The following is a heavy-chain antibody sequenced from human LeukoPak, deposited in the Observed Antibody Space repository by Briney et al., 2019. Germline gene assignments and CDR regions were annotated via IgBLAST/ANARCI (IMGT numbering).Heavy chain of an antibody. D-gene: IGHD6-13*01. CDR2: INPSGGST. V-gene: IGHV1-46*01. Sequence: ASVKVSCKASGCTFTSYYMHWVRQAPGQGLEWMGIINPSGGSTSYAQKFQGRVTMTRDTSTSTVYMELSSLRSEDTAVYYCARDPGEIAAAGTSGWFDPWGQGTLVTVSS. CDR3: ARDPGEIAAAGTSGWFDP. J-gene: IGHJ5*02. CDR1: GCTFTSYY.